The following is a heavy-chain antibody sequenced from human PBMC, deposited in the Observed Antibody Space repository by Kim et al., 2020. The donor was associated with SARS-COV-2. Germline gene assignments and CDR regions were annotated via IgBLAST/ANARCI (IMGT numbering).Heavy chain of an antibody. V-gene: IGHV3-30*18. CDR1: GFTFSSCG. J-gene: IGHJ4*01. Sequence: GGSLRLSCAASGFTFSSCGMHWVRQAPGKGLEWVAVISYDGSNKYYADSVKGRFTISRDNSKNTLYLQMNSLRAEDTAVYYCAKSKRLWFGESYFDYWG. CDR3: AKSKRLWFGESYFDY. CDR2: ISYDGSNK. D-gene: IGHD3-10*01.